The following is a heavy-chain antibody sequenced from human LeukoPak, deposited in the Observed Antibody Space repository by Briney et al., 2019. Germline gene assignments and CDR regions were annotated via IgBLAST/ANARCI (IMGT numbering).Heavy chain of an antibody. D-gene: IGHD2-2*01. CDR2: INPHSGGT. CDR1: GYTFSGYY. J-gene: IGHJ6*02. V-gene: IGHV1-2*02. Sequence: ASVKVSCKASGYTFSGYYMHWVRQAPGQGLEWMGWINPHSGGTNYAQKFEGRVTMTRDTSSSTAYMEMSSLRSDDTAVYYCARDLWEELGLGYCSSPSCYGHYYYGMDVWGQGTTVTVSS. CDR3: ARDLWEELGLGYCSSPSCYGHYYYGMDV.